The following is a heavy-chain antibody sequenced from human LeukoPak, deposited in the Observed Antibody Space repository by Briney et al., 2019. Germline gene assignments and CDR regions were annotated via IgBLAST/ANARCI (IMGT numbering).Heavy chain of an antibody. D-gene: IGHD6-19*01. V-gene: IGHV1-2*02. Sequence: ASVKVPCKASGYTFTGYYMHWVRQAPGQGLEWMGWINPNSGGTNYAQKFQGRVTMTRDTSISTAYMELSRLRSDDTAVYYCARDRVAGTSYYYYYYMDVWGKGTTVTVSS. CDR1: GYTFTGYY. J-gene: IGHJ6*03. CDR3: ARDRVAGTSYYYYYYMDV. CDR2: INPNSGGT.